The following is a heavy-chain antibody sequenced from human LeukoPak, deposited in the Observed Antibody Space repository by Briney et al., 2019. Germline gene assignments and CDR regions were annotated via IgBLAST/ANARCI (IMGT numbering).Heavy chain of an antibody. CDR2: IDPSDSYT. V-gene: IGHV5-10-1*01. CDR3: ARSAAIVVVPAASHWYFDL. CDR1: GYSFTSYW. J-gene: IGHJ2*01. Sequence: GGSLKISCKGSGYSFTSYWISWVRQMPGKGLEGMGRIDPSDSYTNYSPSFQGHVTISADKSISTAYLQWSSLKASDTAMYYCARSAAIVVVPAASHWYFDLWGRGTLVTVSS. D-gene: IGHD2-2*01.